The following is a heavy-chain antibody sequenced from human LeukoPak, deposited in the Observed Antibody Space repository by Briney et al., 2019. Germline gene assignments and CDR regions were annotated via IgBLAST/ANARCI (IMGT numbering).Heavy chain of an antibody. J-gene: IGHJ5*02. V-gene: IGHV4-39*01. D-gene: IGHD6-13*01. CDR1: GGSISSSSYY. CDR2: IYYSGST. Sequence: SETLSLTCTVSGGSISSSSYYWGWIRQPPGKGLEWIGSIYYSGSTYYNPSLKSRVTISVDTSKNQFSLKLSSVTAADTAVYYCARLEVAAACSNWFDPWGQGTLVTVSS. CDR3: ARLEVAAACSNWFDP.